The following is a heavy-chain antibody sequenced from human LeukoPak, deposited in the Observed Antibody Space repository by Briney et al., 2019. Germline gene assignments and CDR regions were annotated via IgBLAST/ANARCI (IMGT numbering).Heavy chain of an antibody. Sequence: PSQTLSPTRTLAAPSTTSYSSSCIRQPPGKTLEWIGYTHSSGRTNYNPSLKSRVTMSVDTSKNQFSLKLSSVTAADTAVYYCVRGGGYLPDYWGQGTLVTVSS. D-gene: IGHD5-12*01. CDR2: THSSGRT. CDR1: APSTTSYS. CDR3: VRGGGYLPDY. J-gene: IGHJ4*02. V-gene: IGHV4-59*01.